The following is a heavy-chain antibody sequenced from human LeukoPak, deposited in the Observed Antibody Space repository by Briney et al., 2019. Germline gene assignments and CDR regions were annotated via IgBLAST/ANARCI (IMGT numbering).Heavy chain of an antibody. CDR3: ARDSGDAFDI. CDR2: IGTAGDT. V-gene: IGHV3-13*01. Sequence: GGSLRPSCAASGFTFSSYDMHWVRQATGKGLEWVSAIGTAGDTYYPGSVKGRFTISRENAKNSLCLQMNSLRAGDTAVYYCARDSGDAFDIWGQGTMVTVSS. CDR1: GFTFSSYD. J-gene: IGHJ3*02. D-gene: IGHD1-14*01.